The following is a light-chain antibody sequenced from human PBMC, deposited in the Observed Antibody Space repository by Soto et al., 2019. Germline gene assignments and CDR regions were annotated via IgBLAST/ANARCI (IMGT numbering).Light chain of an antibody. Sequence: DIQMTQSPSTLPASVGDRVTITCRASQSISNWLAWYQQKPGTAPKVLIYHASNLQSGVPSRFSGSGSGTDFTLTISCLQSEDFATYYCQQYYSFPFTFGPGTKVDIK. V-gene: IGKV1-5*01. CDR3: QQYYSFPFT. CDR1: QSISNW. J-gene: IGKJ3*01. CDR2: HAS.